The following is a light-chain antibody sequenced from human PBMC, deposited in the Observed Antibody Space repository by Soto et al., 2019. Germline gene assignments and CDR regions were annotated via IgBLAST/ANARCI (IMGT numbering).Light chain of an antibody. CDR2: DVS. CDR3: SSYRSSRTLGV. V-gene: IGLV2-14*01. CDR1: SSDVGGYNY. Sequence: HSSLTQPASVSGSPGQSITSSCTGTSSDVGGYNYVSWYQQHPGKAPKLMIYDVSNRPSGVSNRFSGSKSANTASLAISGLQGEDEADYYCSSYRSSRTLGVFGTGTKVTVL. J-gene: IGLJ1*01.